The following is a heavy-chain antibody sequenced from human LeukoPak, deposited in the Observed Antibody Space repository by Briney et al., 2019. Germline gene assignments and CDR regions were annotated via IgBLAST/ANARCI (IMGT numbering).Heavy chain of an antibody. J-gene: IGHJ4*02. CDR3: ARGGVSGGFDY. CDR1: GFTLSSSW. V-gene: IGHV3-74*01. CDR2: INNDGSRT. D-gene: IGHD3-10*01. Sequence: PGGSLRPSCAASGFTLSSSWMFWVRQPPGKGLKYVSEINNDGSRTSYADSVKGRFTISRDGAENTLFLQMNSLRAEDTAVYFCARGGVSGGFDYWGQGTLVTVSS.